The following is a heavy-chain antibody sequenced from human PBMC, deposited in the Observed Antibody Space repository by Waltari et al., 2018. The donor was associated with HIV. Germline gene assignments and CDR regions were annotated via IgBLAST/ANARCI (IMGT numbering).Heavy chain of an antibody. J-gene: IGHJ6*02. CDR1: GGSISSGDYY. CDR3: AKDVGAADFLIGYSEYGMEV. Sequence: GLVKPSQTLSLTCTVSGGSISSGDYYWSWIRQPPGKGLEWIGYIYYSGSTYYNPSLKSRVTISVDTSKNQFSLKLSSVTAADTAIYYCAKDVGAADFLIGYSEYGMEVWGQGTTVAVSS. CDR2: IYYSGST. D-gene: IGHD3-9*01. V-gene: IGHV4-30-4*01.